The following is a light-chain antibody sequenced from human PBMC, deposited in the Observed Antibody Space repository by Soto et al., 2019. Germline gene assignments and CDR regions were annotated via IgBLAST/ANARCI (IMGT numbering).Light chain of an antibody. Sequence: ENVLTQSPATPSFSPRERATLSRRAIQSVSSYLTWYQQKPGQAPRLLMYDVSTRATGVPARFSGSGSGTDFTLTISSLEPEDFAVYYCQHRNNWPLSITFGQGTRLEIK. V-gene: IGKV3-11*01. J-gene: IGKJ5*01. CDR1: QSVSSY. CDR2: DVS. CDR3: QHRNNWPLSIT.